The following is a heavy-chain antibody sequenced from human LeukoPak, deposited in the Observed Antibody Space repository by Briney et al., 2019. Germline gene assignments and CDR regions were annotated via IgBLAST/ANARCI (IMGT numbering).Heavy chain of an antibody. Sequence: SETLSLTCAVYGGSFSGYYWSWIRQPPGKGLEWIGEINHSGSTNYNPSLKSRVTISVDTSKNQLSLKLSSATAADTAVYYCARGVGFDFWSGYSSWFDPWGQGTPVTVSS. J-gene: IGHJ5*02. D-gene: IGHD3-3*01. CDR3: ARGVGFDFWSGYSSWFDP. CDR2: INHSGST. V-gene: IGHV4-34*01. CDR1: GGSFSGYY.